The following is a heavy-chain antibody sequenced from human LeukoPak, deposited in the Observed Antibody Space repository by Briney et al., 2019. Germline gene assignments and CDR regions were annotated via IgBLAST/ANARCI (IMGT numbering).Heavy chain of an antibody. J-gene: IGHJ4*02. Sequence: SQTLSLTCTVSGGSISSGGYYWSWIRQHPGKGLEWMGYIYYSGSTYYNPSLKSRVTISVDTSKNQFSLKLSSVTAADTAVYYCARSPDSSGWYWDYWGQGTLVTVSS. V-gene: IGHV4-31*03. D-gene: IGHD6-19*01. CDR1: GGSISSGGYY. CDR2: IYYSGST. CDR3: ARSPDSSGWYWDY.